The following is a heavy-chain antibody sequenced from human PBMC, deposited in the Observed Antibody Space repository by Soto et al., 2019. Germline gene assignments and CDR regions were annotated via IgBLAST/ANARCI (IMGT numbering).Heavy chain of an antibody. V-gene: IGHV4-38-2*01. J-gene: IGHJ4*02. CDR2: IYHSGST. D-gene: IGHD1-7*01. CDR1: GYSISSGYY. Sequence: SETLSLTCAVSGYSISSGYYWGWIRQPPGKGLEWIGSIYHSGSTYYNPSLKSRVTISLDKSEKQISLKVTSLTAADTAVYYCASRDPGTSVDYWGQGTLVTVSS. CDR3: ASRDPGTSVDY.